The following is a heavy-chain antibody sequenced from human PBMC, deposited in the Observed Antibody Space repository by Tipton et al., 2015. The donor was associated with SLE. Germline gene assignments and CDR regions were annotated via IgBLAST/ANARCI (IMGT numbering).Heavy chain of an antibody. CDR3: STWYSSGWYLFDP. D-gene: IGHD6-19*01. CDR2: VYPDGVTT. V-gene: IGHV3-74*01. J-gene: IGHJ5*02. CDR1: EFSFSSYY. Sequence: GSLRLSCAASEFSFSSYYMHWVRQTPGKGLVWVSRVYPDGVTTDYADSVRGRFTISRDVSKNTLYLQMSSLKTEDTAVYYCSTWYSSGWYLFDPWGQGTLVTVSS.